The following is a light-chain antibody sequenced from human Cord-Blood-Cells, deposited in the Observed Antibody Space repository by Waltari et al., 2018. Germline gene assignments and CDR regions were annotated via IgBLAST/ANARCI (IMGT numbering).Light chain of an antibody. CDR1: QSISSY. CDR3: QQSYSTPRYT. J-gene: IGKJ2*01. V-gene: IGKV1-39*01. CDR2: AAS. Sequence: DIQITLTPSSPSPSVGDRVTITCRASQSISSYLNWYQQKPGKAPKLLTYAASSLQSGVPSRFSGSGSGTDFTLTISSLQPEDFATYYCQQSYSTPRYTFGQGTKLEIK.